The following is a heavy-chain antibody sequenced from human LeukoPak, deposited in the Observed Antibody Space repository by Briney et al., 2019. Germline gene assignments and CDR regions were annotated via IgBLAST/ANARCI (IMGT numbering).Heavy chain of an antibody. CDR3: ASSSSSWYVALDY. J-gene: IGHJ4*02. CDR2: INHSGST. D-gene: IGHD6-13*01. Sequence: SETLSLTCAVYGGSFSGYYWSWIRQPPGKGLEWIGEINHSGSTNYNPSLKSRVTISVDTSKNQFSLKLSSVTAADTAVYYCASSSSSWYVALDYWGQGTLVTVSS. V-gene: IGHV4-34*01. CDR1: GGSFSGYY.